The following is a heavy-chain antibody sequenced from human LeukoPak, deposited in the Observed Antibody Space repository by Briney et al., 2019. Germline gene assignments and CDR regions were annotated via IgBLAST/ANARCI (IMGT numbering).Heavy chain of an antibody. CDR1: GGSISSSSYY. V-gene: IGHV4-39*01. D-gene: IGHD6-13*01. J-gene: IGHJ3*02. CDR2: IYYSGST. CDR3: ARLSPMGDPYSSSSHRGDI. Sequence: KPSETLSLTCTVSGGSISSSSYYWGWIRQPPGKGLEWIGSIYYSGSTYYNPSLKSRVTISVDTSKNQFSLKLSSVTAADTAVYYCARLSPMGDPYSSSSHRGDIWGQGTMVTVSS.